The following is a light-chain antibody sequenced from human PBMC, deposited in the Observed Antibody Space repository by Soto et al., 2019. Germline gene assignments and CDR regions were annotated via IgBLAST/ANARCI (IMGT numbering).Light chain of an antibody. Sequence: IVMTQSPATLSVSPGERATLSCRASQGIYSHLAWYQQKPGQAPRLLLYAASTRATGIPARFSGGGSGTDFTLTISSLQSEDSAVYSCQQYSEWPWTFGQGTKVEIK. CDR2: AAS. V-gene: IGKV3-15*01. CDR3: QQYSEWPWT. CDR1: QGIYSH. J-gene: IGKJ1*01.